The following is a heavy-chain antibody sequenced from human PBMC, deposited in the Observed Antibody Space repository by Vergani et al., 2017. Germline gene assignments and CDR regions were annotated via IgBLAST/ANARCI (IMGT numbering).Heavy chain of an antibody. CDR2: IYYSGST. D-gene: IGHD6-19*01. V-gene: IGHV4-59*01. J-gene: IGHJ2*01. CDR3: AGSRRGAVAGTGWYFDL. CDR1: GGSISSYY. Sequence: QVQLQESGPGLVKPSETLSLTCTVSGGSISSYYWSWIRQPPGKGLEWIGYIYYSGSTKYNPSLKSRVTISVDTSKNQCSLKLSSVTAADTAVYYCAGSRRGAVAGTGWYFDLWGRGTLGT.